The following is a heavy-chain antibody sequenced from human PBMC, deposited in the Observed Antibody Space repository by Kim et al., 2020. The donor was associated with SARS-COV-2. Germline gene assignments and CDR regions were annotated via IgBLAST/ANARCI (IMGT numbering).Heavy chain of an antibody. J-gene: IGHJ5*01. CDR2: IDPSDSYT. CDR3: GRQPYYDDFTGHALTGAPVDS. D-gene: IGHD3-9*01. CDR1: GYDFTNYW. Sequence: GESLKISCKGSGYDFTNYWITWVRQMPGKGLEWMGRIDPSDSYTNYSQSFQGHVTISTDKSVTTAYLYWSSLQASDSAVYYCGRQPYYDDFTGHALTGAPVDSWGQGTLVTVSS. V-gene: IGHV5-10-1*01.